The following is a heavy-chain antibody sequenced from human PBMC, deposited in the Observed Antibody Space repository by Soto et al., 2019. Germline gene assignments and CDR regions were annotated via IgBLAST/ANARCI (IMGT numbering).Heavy chain of an antibody. J-gene: IGHJ6*02. CDR3: ARTNSGYDSVPYYYYGMDV. CDR1: GGSISSSSYY. D-gene: IGHD5-12*01. CDR2: IYYSGST. V-gene: IGHV4-39*01. Sequence: PSETLSLTCTVSGGSISSSSYYWGWIRQPPGKGLEWIGSIYYSGSTYYNPSLKSRVTISVDTSKNQFSLKLSSVTAADTAVYYCARTNSGYDSVPYYYYGMDVWGQGXTVTVYS.